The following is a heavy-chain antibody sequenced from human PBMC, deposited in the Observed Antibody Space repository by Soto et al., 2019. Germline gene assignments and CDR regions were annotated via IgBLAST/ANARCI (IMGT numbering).Heavy chain of an antibody. CDR2: SRNRVNNLST. CDR1: EFSFSDQY. V-gene: IGHV3-72*01. Sequence: VQVEESGGGLVLPGGSLRLSCTVSADSEFSFSDQYMDWVRQAPGKGLEWVGRSRNRVNNLSTAYAASVQGRFTISRDNSKNTLYLQMNSLRTEDTAVYHCAREGHSRGYGAYLQHWGQGTLVTVSS. J-gene: IGHJ1*01. D-gene: IGHD6-25*01. CDR3: AREGHSRGYGAYLQH.